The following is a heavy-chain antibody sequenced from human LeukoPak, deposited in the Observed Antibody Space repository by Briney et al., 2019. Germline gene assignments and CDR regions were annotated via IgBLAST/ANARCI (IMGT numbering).Heavy chain of an antibody. D-gene: IGHD6-13*01. CDR1: GGSISSSY. CDR2: IYYSGST. J-gene: IGHJ4*02. CDR3: ARLAAARLYY. V-gene: IGHV4-59*01. Sequence: SETLSLTCTVSGGSISSSYRSCIWQPPGKGLEWIGYIYYSGSTNYNPSLKSRVTISVDTSKNQFSLKLSSVTAADTAVYYCARLAAARLYYWGQGTLVTVSS.